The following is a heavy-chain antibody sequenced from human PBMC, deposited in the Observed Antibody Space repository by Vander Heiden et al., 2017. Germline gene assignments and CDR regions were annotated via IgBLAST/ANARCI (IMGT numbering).Heavy chain of an antibody. CDR2: ISYDGSNK. CDR3: ARDPQEYYYDSSGFDAFDI. CDR1: GFTFRSHA. D-gene: IGHD3-22*01. Sequence: QVQLVESGGGVVQPGRSLRLSCAASGFTFRSHAIHWVRQAPGKGLEWVAVISYDGSNKYYADSVKGRFTISRDNSKNTLYLQMNSLRAEDTAVYYCARDPQEYYYDSSGFDAFDIWGQGTMVTVSS. J-gene: IGHJ3*02. V-gene: IGHV3-30-3*01.